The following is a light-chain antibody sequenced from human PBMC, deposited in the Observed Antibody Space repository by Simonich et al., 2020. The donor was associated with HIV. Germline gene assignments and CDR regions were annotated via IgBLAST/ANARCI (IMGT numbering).Light chain of an antibody. CDR1: SSDVGSYNL. CDR3: SSYTSSSTLV. Sequence: QSALTQPASVAGALGQSITISCTGTSSDVGSYNLVSWYQQDPGKAPKLMIYDVSKRPSGVSNRFSGSKSGNTASLTISGLQAEDEADYYCSSYTSSSTLVFGGGTKLTVL. V-gene: IGLV2-14*02. J-gene: IGLJ3*02. CDR2: DVS.